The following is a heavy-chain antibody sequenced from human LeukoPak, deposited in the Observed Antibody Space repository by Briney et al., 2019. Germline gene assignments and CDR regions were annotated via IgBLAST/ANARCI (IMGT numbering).Heavy chain of an antibody. Sequence: GGFLRLSCAASEFTFSSYSMNWVRQAPGKGLEWVSSISSSKSYIYYADSVKGRFTISRDNAKNSLYLQMNSLRAEDTAVYYCARAYCSSTSCYSPRPFTFDYWGQGTLVTVSS. D-gene: IGHD2-2*01. CDR2: ISSSKSYI. CDR1: EFTFSSYS. V-gene: IGHV3-21*01. J-gene: IGHJ4*02. CDR3: ARAYCSSTSCYSPRPFTFDY.